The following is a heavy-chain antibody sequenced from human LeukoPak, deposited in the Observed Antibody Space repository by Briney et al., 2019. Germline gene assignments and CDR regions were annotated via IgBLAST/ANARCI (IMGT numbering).Heavy chain of an antibody. J-gene: IGHJ5*02. CDR3: ARRKFLGLFDP. D-gene: IGHD7-27*01. CDR1: GYTFTTYD. Sequence: ASVKVSCTASGYTFTTYDIAWVRQAPGQGLEWMGGLNPTTGNAVYAQKFQGRVTISRNTSINTVYMDLSSLRSDDTAIYYCARRKFLGLFDPWGQGTLVTVSS. V-gene: IGHV1-8*03. CDR2: LNPTTGNA.